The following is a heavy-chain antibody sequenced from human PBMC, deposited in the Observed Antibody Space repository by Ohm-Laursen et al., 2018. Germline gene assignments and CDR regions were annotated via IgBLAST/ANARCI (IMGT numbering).Heavy chain of an antibody. CDR1: GFTFDDYA. CDR3: AKDSKYRSGNYFFPGY. J-gene: IGHJ4*02. CDR2: ISWNSGSI. D-gene: IGHD1-26*01. V-gene: IGHV3-9*01. Sequence: SLRLSCSASGFTFDDYAMHWVRQVPGKGLEWVSGISWNSGSIGYVDSVKGRFTISRDNAKRSLFLQMNSLRAEDTALYYCAKDSKYRSGNYFFPGYWGQGTLVIVSS.